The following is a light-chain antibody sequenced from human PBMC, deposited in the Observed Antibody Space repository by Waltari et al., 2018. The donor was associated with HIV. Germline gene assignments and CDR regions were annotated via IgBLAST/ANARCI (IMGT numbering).Light chain of an antibody. V-gene: IGLV2-14*03. Sequence: QSALTQPASVSGSPGQSITISCTGTSSDVGGFNYVSWYQQYPGKAPQVIISDVSNRPSGVSSRFSGSKSGNTASLTISGLQAEDEADYYCASYTRHSTLLFGGGTKLTVL. J-gene: IGLJ3*02. CDR1: SSDVGGFNY. CDR3: ASYTRHSTLL. CDR2: DVS.